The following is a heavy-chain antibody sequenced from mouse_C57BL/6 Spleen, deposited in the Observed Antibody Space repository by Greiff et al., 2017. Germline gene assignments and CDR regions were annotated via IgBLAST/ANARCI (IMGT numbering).Heavy chain of an antibody. J-gene: IGHJ4*01. CDR3: ASSIYDGYYVYYAMDY. CDR1: GYTFTSYW. CDR2: IDPNSGGT. V-gene: IGHV1-72*01. Sequence: QQSCKASGYTFTSYWMHWVKQRPGRGLEWIGRIDPNSGGTKYNEKFKSKATLTVDKPSSTAYMQLSSLTSEDSAVYYCASSIYDGYYVYYAMDYWGQGTSVTVSS. D-gene: IGHD2-3*01.